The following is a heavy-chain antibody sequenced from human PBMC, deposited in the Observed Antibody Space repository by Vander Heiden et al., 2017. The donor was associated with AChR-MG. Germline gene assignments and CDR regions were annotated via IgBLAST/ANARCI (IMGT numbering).Heavy chain of an antibody. V-gene: IGHV3-9*01. Sequence: EVPLVESGGDLVQPGRSLRLSCAASGFTFEDYGIHWVRQLPGKGLEWVSGIHLNSRTIVYADAGKGRFTISRDNAKNSLYLQMDSLRPEDTALYHCAKDRAPGPGFCSGGRCSTCDYWGQGSRVTVSS. CDR3: AKDRAPGPGFCSGGRCSTCDY. CDR2: IHLNSRTI. J-gene: IGHJ4*02. D-gene: IGHD2-15*01. CDR1: GFTFEDYG.